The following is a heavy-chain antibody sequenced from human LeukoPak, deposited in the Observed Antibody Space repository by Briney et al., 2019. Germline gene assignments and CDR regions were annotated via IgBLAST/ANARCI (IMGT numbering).Heavy chain of an antibody. D-gene: IGHD6-13*01. CDR1: GGSISSYY. CDR2: IYYSGST. CDR3: ARGIAGTALKFDP. Sequence: SETLSLTCTVSGGSISSYYWSWIRQPPGKGLEWIGYIYYSGSTNYNPSLKSRVTISVDTSKNQFSLKLSSVTAADTAVYYCARGIAGTALKFDPWGQGTLVTVSS. V-gene: IGHV4-59*01. J-gene: IGHJ5*02.